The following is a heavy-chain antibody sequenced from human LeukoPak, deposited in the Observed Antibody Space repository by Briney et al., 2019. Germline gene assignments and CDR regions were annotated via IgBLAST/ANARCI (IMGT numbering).Heavy chain of an antibody. Sequence: SETLSLSCAVSGYSITSGYWWSWVRQAPGKGLEWIGEISHSGSTNYNPSLKSRVTISLDNSKNQFSLILNSVTAADTAVYYCGRNGAYTLDYWGQGTLVTVSS. D-gene: IGHD2-2*02. CDR3: GRNGAYTLDY. CDR2: ISHSGST. J-gene: IGHJ4*02. V-gene: IGHV4-4*02. CDR1: GYSITSGYW.